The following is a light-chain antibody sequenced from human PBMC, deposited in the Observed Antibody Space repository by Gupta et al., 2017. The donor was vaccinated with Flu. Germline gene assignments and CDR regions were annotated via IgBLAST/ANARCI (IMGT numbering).Light chain of an antibody. CDR3: QSFDSSLDCFAV. CDR1: HSKIGAIYD. CDR2: GNN. Sequence: QSVLTQPPSVSGAPGQRVTISCTGSHSKIGAIYDVLWYTPITGTAPNLLIYGNNIRLSGGPDRFSCSKSGTSASLAITGLQTEDEADYYCQSFDSSLDCFAVFGGGTKLTVL. J-gene: IGLJ7*01. V-gene: IGLV1-40*01.